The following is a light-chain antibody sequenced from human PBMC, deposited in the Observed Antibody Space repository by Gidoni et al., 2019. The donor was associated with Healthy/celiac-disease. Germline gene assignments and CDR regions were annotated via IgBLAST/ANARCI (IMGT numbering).Light chain of an antibody. CDR2: GAS. CDR3: QQYNRSPLT. J-gene: IGKJ2*01. V-gene: IGKV3-20*01. Sequence: EIALTQSPGTLSLSPGERATLSCRASQSVSSSSLAWYQQKPGQAPILLIYGASSRATSIPHRCSGGGSGTVFTLTISRLEPEDFAVYCCQQYNRSPLTFXXXTKLDIK. CDR1: QSVSSSS.